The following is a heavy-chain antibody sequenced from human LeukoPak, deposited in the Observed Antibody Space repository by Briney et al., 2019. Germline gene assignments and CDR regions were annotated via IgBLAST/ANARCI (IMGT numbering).Heavy chain of an antibody. Sequence: SGTLSLTYAVSGGSISSSNWWSWVRQPPGKGLEWIGEIYHSGSTNYNPSLKSRVTISVDKSKNQFSLKLSSVTAADTAVYYCARYSYGYGGLFDYWGQGTLVTVSS. CDR2: IYHSGST. J-gene: IGHJ4*02. V-gene: IGHV4-4*02. D-gene: IGHD5-18*01. CDR1: GGSISSSNW. CDR3: ARYSYGYGGLFDY.